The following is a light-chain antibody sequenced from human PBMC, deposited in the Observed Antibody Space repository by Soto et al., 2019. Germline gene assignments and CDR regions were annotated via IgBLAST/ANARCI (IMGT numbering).Light chain of an antibody. Sequence: DIQMTQSPSSLSASVGDRVTLTCRAGASISSHLNWYQPKLRKAPKLVIYAASSLQSGVPLRFNGNGSGTDCTLAISSLQPEDFATCYCHQRYSILTLTFGQETKVQIK. CDR1: ASISSH. V-gene: IGKV1-39*01. CDR3: HQRYSILTLT. CDR2: AAS. J-gene: IGKJ1*01.